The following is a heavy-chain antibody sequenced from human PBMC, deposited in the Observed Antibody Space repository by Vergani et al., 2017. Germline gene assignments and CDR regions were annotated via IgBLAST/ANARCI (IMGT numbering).Heavy chain of an antibody. J-gene: IGHJ6*02. Sequence: QVQILQSGGGAVQPGGSLRLSCTLSGFTLNTYGIHWVRQAPGKGLEWVSFIRYDRSSEYYGDSVKGRLTISRDKSQNTVNLQMNSLRTEDTAVYFCANSVIAGNVGVAYFGMYVWGRGTTVTDSS. V-gene: IGHV3-30*02. CDR2: IRYDRSSE. CDR1: GFTLNTYG. D-gene: IGHD2/OR15-2a*01. CDR3: ANSVIAGNVGVAYFGMYV.